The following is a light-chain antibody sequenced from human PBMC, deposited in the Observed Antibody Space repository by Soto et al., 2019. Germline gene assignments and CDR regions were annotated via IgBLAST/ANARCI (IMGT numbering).Light chain of an antibody. CDR2: AAF. J-gene: IGKJ5*01. Sequence: DITFTHYPFFLSASVRDRVTITCRASQGLSSYLAWYQQKPGKAPNLLIYAAFTLQSGVPSRFSGSGSGTEFTLTISSLQPEDFATYYCQQLKSYPITFGQGTRLEIK. CDR1: QGLSSY. CDR3: QQLKSYPIT. V-gene: IGKV1-9*01.